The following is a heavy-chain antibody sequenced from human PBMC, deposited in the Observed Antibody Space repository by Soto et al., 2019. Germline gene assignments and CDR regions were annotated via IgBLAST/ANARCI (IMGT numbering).Heavy chain of an antibody. V-gene: IGHV5-51*01. CDR2: IYPGDSNT. CDR1: GYDFTGYW. CDR3: ARFSGSSGSSWFDP. J-gene: IGHJ5*02. D-gene: IGHD3-22*01. Sequence: PGESLKISCKASGYDFTGYWIGWVRQMPGKGVEWMGIIYPGDSNTRYSPSLQGQVTISADKSISTVYLQWSSLQASDTAMYYCARFSGSSGSSWFDPWGQGTLVTVSS.